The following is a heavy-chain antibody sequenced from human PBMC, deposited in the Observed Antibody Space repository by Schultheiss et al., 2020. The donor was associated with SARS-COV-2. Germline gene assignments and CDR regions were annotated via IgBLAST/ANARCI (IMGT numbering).Heavy chain of an antibody. Sequence: GGSLRLSCAASGFTFSNYWMQWVRQAPGKGLEWVANIRQDGGEKYYVDSVRGRFIISRDNARNSLDLQMNSLRVDDTAVYYCAKEGEEMGTSWGQGTLVTVSS. J-gene: IGHJ4*02. CDR3: AKEGEEMGTS. D-gene: IGHD5-24*01. CDR1: GFTFSNYW. V-gene: IGHV3-7*03. CDR2: IRQDGGEK.